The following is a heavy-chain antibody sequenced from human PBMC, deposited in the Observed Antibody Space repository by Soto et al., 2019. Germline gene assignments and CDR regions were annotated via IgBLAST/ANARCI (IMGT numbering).Heavy chain of an antibody. D-gene: IGHD2-15*01. CDR1: GYTFNDFG. J-gene: IGHJ4*02. Sequence: QVHLLQSGAEVQKPGASVKASCKTSGYTFNDFGITWVRQAPGLGLEWLGWIYSKAGKMNFAPKFQNRDTMTTDTSTTTAFMELTSLTFDASVIYFSARDIACDIDYWGQGTLVTVS. CDR2: IYSKAGKM. CDR3: ARDIACDIDY. V-gene: IGHV1-18*01.